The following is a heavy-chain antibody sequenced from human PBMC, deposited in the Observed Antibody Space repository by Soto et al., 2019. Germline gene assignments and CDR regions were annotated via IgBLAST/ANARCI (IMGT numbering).Heavy chain of an antibody. D-gene: IGHD6-19*01. CDR1: GGSINSYY. V-gene: IGHV4-59*12. CDR3: AGMPYTSGLRFDP. J-gene: IGHJ5*02. CDR2: IHYSGST. Sequence: SETLCLTWTVSGGSINSYYGGWIRQPPGKGLEWIGYIHYSGSTNYNPSLKSRVTISVDTLNNQCSLKLKSVTAADTAVYFCAGMPYTSGLRFDPWGPGTLVTVSS.